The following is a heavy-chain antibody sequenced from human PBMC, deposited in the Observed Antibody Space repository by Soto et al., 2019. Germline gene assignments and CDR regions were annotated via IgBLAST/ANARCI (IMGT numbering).Heavy chain of an antibody. CDR2: INHSGST. J-gene: IGHJ4*02. CDR3: ARGVYYDILTGYFRFDY. CDR1: GGSFSGYY. Sequence: QVQLQQWGAGLLKPSETLFLTCAVYGGSFSGYYWSWMRQPPGKGQQWIGEINHSGSTNYNPSLKRRVTISVETSKNQFYLKLSSVTAADTSVYYCARGVYYDILTGYFRFDYWGQGTLVTVSS. V-gene: IGHV4-34*01. D-gene: IGHD3-9*01.